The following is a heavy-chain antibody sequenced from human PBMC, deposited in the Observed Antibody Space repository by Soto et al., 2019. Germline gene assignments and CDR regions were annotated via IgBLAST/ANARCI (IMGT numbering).Heavy chain of an antibody. Sequence: SETLSLTCAVYGGSFSGFYWSWIRQSPGKGLEWIGEITHSGSTNYNPSLKSRVTISVDRSKNQFSLKLSSVTAADTAVYYCARHLTYCSAGSCYSDFPYYGMDVWGQGTTVTVSS. V-gene: IGHV4-34*01. CDR1: GGSFSGFY. CDR3: ARHLTYCSAGSCYSDFPYYGMDV. CDR2: ITHSGST. D-gene: IGHD2-15*01. J-gene: IGHJ6*02.